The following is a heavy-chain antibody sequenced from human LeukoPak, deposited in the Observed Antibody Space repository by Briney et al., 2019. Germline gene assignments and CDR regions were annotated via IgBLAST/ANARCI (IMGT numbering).Heavy chain of an antibody. V-gene: IGHV3-33*06. CDR2: IWYDGSNK. CDR1: GFTFSSYG. D-gene: IGHD1-26*01. J-gene: IGHJ3*02. Sequence: PGGSLRLSCAASGFTFSSYGMHWVRQAPCKGLEWVAVIWYDGSNKYYANSVKGRFTISRDNSKNTLSLQMNSLRAEDTAVYYCAKDSALGRFAFQIWGQGTMVTVSS. CDR3: AKDSALGRFAFQI.